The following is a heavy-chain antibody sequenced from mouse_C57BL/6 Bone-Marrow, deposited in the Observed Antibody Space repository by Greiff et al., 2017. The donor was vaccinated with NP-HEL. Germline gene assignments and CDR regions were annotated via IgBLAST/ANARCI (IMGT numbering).Heavy chain of an antibody. V-gene: IGHV1-72*01. D-gene: IGHD2-3*01. CDR2: IDPNSGGT. CDR3: ARGRLYAHYAMDY. Sequence: QVQLQQPGAELVKPGASVKLSCKASGYTFTSYWMHWVKQRPGRGLEWIGRIDPNSGGTKYNEKFKSKATLTVDKPSSTAYMQLSSLTSEDSAVYDCARGRLYAHYAMDYWGQGTSVTVSS. CDR1: GYTFTSYW. J-gene: IGHJ4*01.